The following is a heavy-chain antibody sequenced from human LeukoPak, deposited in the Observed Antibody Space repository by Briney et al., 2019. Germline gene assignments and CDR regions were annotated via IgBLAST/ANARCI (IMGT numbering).Heavy chain of an antibody. V-gene: IGHV4-34*01. D-gene: IGHD1-26*01. Sequence: SETLSLTCAVYGGSFSGYYWSWIRQPPGKGLEWIGEINHSGSTNYNPSLKSRVTISVDTSKNQFSLKLSSVTAADTAVYYCAVGHYFDYWGQGTLVTVSS. J-gene: IGHJ4*02. CDR2: INHSGST. CDR1: GGSFSGYY. CDR3: AVGHYFDY.